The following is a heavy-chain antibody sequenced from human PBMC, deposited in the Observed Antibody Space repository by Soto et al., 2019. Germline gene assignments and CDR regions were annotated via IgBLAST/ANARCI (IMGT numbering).Heavy chain of an antibody. D-gene: IGHD6-13*01. CDR1: GGSISSSSYY. V-gene: IGHV4-39*01. Sequence: SXTLSLTCTVSGGSISSSSYYWCWIRQPPGKGLEWIGSIYYSGSTYYNPSLKSRVTISVDTSKNQFSLKLSSVTAADTAVYYCARHRSSSSYFYYYYYGMDVWGQGTTVTVSS. CDR2: IYYSGST. J-gene: IGHJ6*02. CDR3: ARHRSSSSYFYYYYYGMDV.